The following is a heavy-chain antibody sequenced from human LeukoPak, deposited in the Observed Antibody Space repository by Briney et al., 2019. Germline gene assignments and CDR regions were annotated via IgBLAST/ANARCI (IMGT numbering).Heavy chain of an antibody. Sequence: QAGGSLRLSCAASGFTFSSYSMNWVRQAPGKGLEWVSVIYSGGSTYYADSVKGRFTISRDNSKNTLYLQMNSLRAEDTAVYYCARDPPITIFGVVPGDYWGQGTLVTVSS. J-gene: IGHJ4*02. D-gene: IGHD3-3*01. V-gene: IGHV3-66*01. CDR2: IYSGGST. CDR1: GFTFSSYS. CDR3: ARDPPITIFGVVPGDY.